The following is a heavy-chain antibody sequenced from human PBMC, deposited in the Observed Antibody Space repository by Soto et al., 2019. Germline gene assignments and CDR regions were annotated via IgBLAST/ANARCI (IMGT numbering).Heavy chain of an antibody. CDR1: GDSVSSNSAA. CDR3: AREWLVGFYYYYGMDV. D-gene: IGHD6-19*01. J-gene: IGHJ6*02. V-gene: IGHV6-1*01. CDR2: TYYRSKWYN. Sequence: LSLPCAISGDSVSSNSAAWNWIRQSPSRGLEWLGRTYYRSKWYNDYAVSVKSRITINPDTSKNQFSLQLNSVTPEDTAVYYCAREWLVGFYYYYGMDVWGQGTTVTVSS.